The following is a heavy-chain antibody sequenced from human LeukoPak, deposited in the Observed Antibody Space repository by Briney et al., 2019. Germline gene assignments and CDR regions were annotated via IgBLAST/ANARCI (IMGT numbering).Heavy chain of an antibody. D-gene: IGHD3-16*01. CDR3: ARRASDYSHPYDY. V-gene: IGHV3-53*01. CDR2: IYTTGNT. CDR1: GFTVSSNS. Sequence: SGGSLRLSCTVSGFTVSSNSMSWVRQAPGKGLEWVSFIYTTGNTHNSDSVKGRFTISRDSSKNTLYLQMNSLRAEDTAVYYCARRASDYSHPYDYWGQGTLVTVSS. J-gene: IGHJ4*02.